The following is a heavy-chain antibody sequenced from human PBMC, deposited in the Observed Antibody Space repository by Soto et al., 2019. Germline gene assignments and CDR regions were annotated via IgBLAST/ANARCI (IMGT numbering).Heavy chain of an antibody. CDR2: AYWDADK. J-gene: IGHJ4*02. D-gene: IGHD2-21*01. CDR1: GVSLSTSGMG. V-gene: IGHV2-5*02. CDR3: ALMIEGAFFDH. Sequence: QVTLKESGPTLVKPTQTLTLTRTFSGVSLSTSGMGVGWIRQPPGKALEWLALAYWDADKRYSPSLKSRLTITKDTSKNQVVLTMTYTDPVDTATYYCALMIEGAFFDHWGQGTLVTVSS.